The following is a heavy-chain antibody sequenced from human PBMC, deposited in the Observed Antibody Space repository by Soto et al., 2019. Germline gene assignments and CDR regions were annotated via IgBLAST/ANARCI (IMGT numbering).Heavy chain of an antibody. D-gene: IGHD1-26*01. Sequence: QITLRESGPSLVKPTETLTLTCTFSGFSLTTTGVGVGWIRQPPGKALEWLAVVFWDGGERYSPSLKSRVTITKATSKDQVVLTMTNMDPADTATYYCTQFYGSGSWGWYFHSWGQGTLVTVSS. V-gene: IGHV2-5*02. CDR1: GFSLTTTGVG. CDR2: VFWDGGE. J-gene: IGHJ4*02. CDR3: TQFYGSGSWGWYFHS.